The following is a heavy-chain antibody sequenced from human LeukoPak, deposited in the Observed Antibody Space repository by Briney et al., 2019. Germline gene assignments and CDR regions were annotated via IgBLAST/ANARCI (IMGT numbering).Heavy chain of an antibody. J-gene: IGHJ4*02. CDR3: ARAGANYGSGSYSYYFDY. CDR2: IYYSGST. Sequence: ETLCLTGTVSGGSISSYYWSWVRQPPGKGLKRIGYIYYSGSTNYTPSLKSRVTISVDTSKNQFSLKLSSVTAADTAVYYCARAGANYGSGSYSYYFDYWGQGTLVTVSS. V-gene: IGHV4-59*01. CDR1: GGSISSYY. D-gene: IGHD3-10*01.